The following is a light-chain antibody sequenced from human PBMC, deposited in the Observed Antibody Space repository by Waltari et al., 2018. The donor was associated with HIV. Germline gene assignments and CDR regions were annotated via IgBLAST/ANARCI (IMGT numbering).Light chain of an antibody. CDR1: SSNIGSNY. Sequence: QSVLTQPPSASGTPGQRVTISCSGSSSNIGSNYVYWYQQLPGTAPKLLIQRNNQRPSGVHDGFSGSKSGTSASLAISGLRSEDEADYYCAAWDDSLSGYVVFGGGTKLTVL. CDR3: AAWDDSLSGYVV. J-gene: IGLJ2*01. V-gene: IGLV1-47*01. CDR2: RNN.